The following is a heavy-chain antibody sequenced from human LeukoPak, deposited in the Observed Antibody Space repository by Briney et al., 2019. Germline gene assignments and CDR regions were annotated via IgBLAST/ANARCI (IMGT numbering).Heavy chain of an antibody. D-gene: IGHD3-16*01. Sequence: ASVKVSCKASGYTFTSYGISWVRQAPGQGLEWMGWISAYNGNTNYAQKFQGRVTMTTDTSTSTAYMELRSLRSDDTAAYYCATEPLRLRLGDTSTDYWGQGTLVTVSS. CDR2: ISAYNGNT. J-gene: IGHJ4*02. V-gene: IGHV1-18*04. CDR3: ATEPLRLRLGDTSTDY. CDR1: GYTFTSYG.